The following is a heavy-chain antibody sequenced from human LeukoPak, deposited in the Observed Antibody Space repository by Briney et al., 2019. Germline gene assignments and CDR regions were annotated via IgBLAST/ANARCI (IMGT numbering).Heavy chain of an antibody. CDR1: GFSLSTSGVG. CDR2: IYWDGDK. Sequence: SGPTLVKPTQTLTLTCTFSGFSLSTSGVGVGWIRQPPGKALEWLALIYWDGDKRYSPSLESSLTITKDTSKNQVFLTMTNMDPVDTATYYCAHRRRSSGSGNWFDPWGQGTLVTVSS. J-gene: IGHJ5*02. CDR3: AHRRRSSGSGNWFDP. V-gene: IGHV2-5*02. D-gene: IGHD3-10*01.